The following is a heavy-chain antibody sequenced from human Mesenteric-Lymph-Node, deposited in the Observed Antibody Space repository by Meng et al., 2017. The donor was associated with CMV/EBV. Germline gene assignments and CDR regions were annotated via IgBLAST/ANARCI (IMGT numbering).Heavy chain of an antibody. D-gene: IGHD2-2*02. Sequence: ASVKVSCKASGYTFTSYDINWVRQATGQGLEWMGWMNPNSGNTGYAQKFQGRVTMTRNTPISTAYMELSSLRSDDTAVYYCARDRVPCRSSSCFTSYYYLNYGMAVWGQGTTVTVSS. CDR1: GYTFTSYD. J-gene: IGHJ6*02. V-gene: IGHV1-8*01. CDR3: ARDRVPCRSSSCFTSYYYLNYGMAV. CDR2: MNPNSGNT.